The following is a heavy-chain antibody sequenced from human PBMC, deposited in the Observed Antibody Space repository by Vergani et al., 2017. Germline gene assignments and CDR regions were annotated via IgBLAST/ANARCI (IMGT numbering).Heavy chain of an antibody. J-gene: IGHJ4*02. CDR1: GFYFSSYV. CDR3: AKYCSSTSCYTIA. V-gene: IGHV3-23*01. Sequence: EVPLLESGGGLVQPGGSLRLSCAASGFYFSSYVMSWVRQAPGEGLEWVSDISGSGRSTFYADSVKGRFTISRDNSKNTLYLQVNSLRAEDTAVYYCAKYCSSTSCYTIARGQGTLVAVSS. CDR2: ISGSGRST. D-gene: IGHD2-2*01.